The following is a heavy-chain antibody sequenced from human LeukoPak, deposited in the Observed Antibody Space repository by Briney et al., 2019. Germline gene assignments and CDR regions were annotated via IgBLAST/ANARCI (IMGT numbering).Heavy chain of an antibody. CDR1: GYTFTSYG. CDR3: ARVVGLLWLGELGPTKPYYYYYMDV. Sequence: ASVKVSCKASGYTFTSYGISWVRQAPGQGLEWMGWISAYNGNTNYAQKLQGRVTMTTDASTSTAYMELRSLRSDDTAVYYWARVVGLLWLGELGPTKPYYYYYMDVWGKGTTVTVSS. J-gene: IGHJ6*03. CDR2: ISAYNGNT. D-gene: IGHD3-10*01. V-gene: IGHV1-18*01.